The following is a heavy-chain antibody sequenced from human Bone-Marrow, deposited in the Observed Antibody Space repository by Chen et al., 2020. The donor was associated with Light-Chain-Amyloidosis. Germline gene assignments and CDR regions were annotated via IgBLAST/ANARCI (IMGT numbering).Heavy chain of an antibody. CDR1: GFNFSSFG. J-gene: IGHJ4*02. CDR2: VSGSTVST. D-gene: IGHD3-10*01. CDR3: TRKGGYFDF. V-gene: IGHV3-23*04. Sequence: EVQLVESGGGLVQPGGSLRLSCATSGFNFSSFGMSWARQAPGKGLEWVSTVSGSTVSTYYAGAVKGRFIISRDNSKSTFYLQMNSLRAGDTAVYFCTRKGGYFDFWGQGSLVTVSS.